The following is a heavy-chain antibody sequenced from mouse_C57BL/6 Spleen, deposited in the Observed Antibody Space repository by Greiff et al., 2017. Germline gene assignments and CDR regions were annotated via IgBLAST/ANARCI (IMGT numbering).Heavy chain of an antibody. D-gene: IGHD1-1*01. Sequence: QVQLQQPGAELVRPGSSVKLSCKASGYTFTSYWMDWVKQRPGQGLEWIGNIYPSDSETHYNQKFKDKATLTVDKSSSTAYMQLSSLTSEDSAVYYCARSSGSSLYYYAMDYWGQGASVTVSS. V-gene: IGHV1-61*01. CDR1: GYTFTSYW. CDR3: ARSSGSSLYYYAMDY. CDR2: IYPSDSET. J-gene: IGHJ4*01.